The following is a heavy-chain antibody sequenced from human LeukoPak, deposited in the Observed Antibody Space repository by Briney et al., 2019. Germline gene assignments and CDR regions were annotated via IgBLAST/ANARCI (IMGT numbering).Heavy chain of an antibody. CDR1: GFTFSSYS. V-gene: IGHV3-21*01. Sequence: GGSLRLSCAASGFTFSSYSMTWVRQAPGKGLEWVSSISSSSYIYYADSVKGRFTISRDNAKNSLYLQMNSLRAEDTAVYYCARDSEAYCSGGSCSMFDYWGQGTPVTVSS. J-gene: IGHJ4*02. CDR3: ARDSEAYCSGGSCSMFDY. CDR2: ISSSSYI. D-gene: IGHD2-15*01.